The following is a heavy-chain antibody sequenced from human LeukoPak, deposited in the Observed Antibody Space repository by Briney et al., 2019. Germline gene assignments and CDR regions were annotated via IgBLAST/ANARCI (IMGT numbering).Heavy chain of an antibody. V-gene: IGHV3-74*01. Sequence: AGGSLRPSCVASGFTFSNYWMHWVRQAPGKGLVWVSCINTDGSGTTYADSVKGRFTISRDNAKNTLYLQMNGLRAEDTAVYYCTRAYDSGTYSSFDYWGQGTLVTVTS. J-gene: IGHJ4*02. CDR3: TRAYDSGTYSSFDY. CDR2: INTDGSGT. D-gene: IGHD3-10*01. CDR1: GFTFSNYW.